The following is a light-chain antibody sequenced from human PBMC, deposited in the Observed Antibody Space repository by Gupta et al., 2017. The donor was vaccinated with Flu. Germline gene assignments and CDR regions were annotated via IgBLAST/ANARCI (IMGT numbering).Light chain of an antibody. CDR1: RDLNLEPYR. V-gene: IGLV5-45*02. CDR3: MIGHRSTCV. J-gene: IGLJ2*01. Sequence: QSVVPQPSSLSASPGASASLTCTLGRDLNLEPYRIFWFPQQPGSPPRSLLNYKSDPATKRGSGVPGRFSGSKDASTTAGIGLISGVKAEDDDDYYWMIGHRSTCVFGGGTRLTVL. CDR2: YKSDPAT.